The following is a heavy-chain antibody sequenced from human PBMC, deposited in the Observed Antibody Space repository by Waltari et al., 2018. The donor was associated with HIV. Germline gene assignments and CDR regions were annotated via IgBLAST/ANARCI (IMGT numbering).Heavy chain of an antibody. CDR2: VHHSGST. V-gene: IGHV4-38-2*02. CDR3: ARDGASSGSPAYYFTY. J-gene: IGHJ4*02. Sequence: QVQLQESGPGLVKPSETLSLACSVSDYSIRSGHFWGWLRQSPGKGLEWIATVHHSGSTHDSPSLESRVTISVDTSNNQFFLKVTSVTAADTAVYYCARDGASSGSPAYYFTYWGQGTLATVSS. D-gene: IGHD1-26*01. CDR1: DYSIRSGHF.